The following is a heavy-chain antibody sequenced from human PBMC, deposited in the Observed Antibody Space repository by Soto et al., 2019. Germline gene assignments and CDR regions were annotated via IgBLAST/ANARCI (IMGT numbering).Heavy chain of an antibody. CDR1: GFTFSSYA. CDR3: AKDSAKDYYGSGSYSFDY. D-gene: IGHD3-10*01. V-gene: IGHV3-23*01. J-gene: IGHJ4*02. Sequence: GGSLRLSCAASGFTFSSYAMSWVRQAPGKGLEWVSAISGSGGSTYYADSVKGRFTIPRDNSKNTLYLQMNSLRAEDTAVYYSAKDSAKDYYGSGSYSFDYWGQGTLVTVSS. CDR2: ISGSGGST.